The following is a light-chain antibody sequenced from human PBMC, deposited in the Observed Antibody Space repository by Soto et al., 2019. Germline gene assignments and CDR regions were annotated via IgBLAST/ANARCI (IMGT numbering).Light chain of an antibody. Sequence: EIVMTQSPATLSVSPGERATLSCRASQSVSSNLAWYQQKPGQAPRLLIYGASTRATGIPARFSGSGSGTECTLTISSPQSEDLAVYYCQQYNNWPPMYTVGQGTKLEIK. CDR3: QQYNNWPPMYT. CDR1: QSVSSN. CDR2: GAS. J-gene: IGKJ2*01. V-gene: IGKV3-15*01.